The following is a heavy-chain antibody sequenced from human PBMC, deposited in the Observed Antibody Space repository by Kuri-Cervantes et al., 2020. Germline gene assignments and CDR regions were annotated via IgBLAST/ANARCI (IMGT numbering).Heavy chain of an antibody. J-gene: IGHJ6*02. D-gene: IGHD3-9*01. V-gene: IGHV1-8*01. CDR2: MNLNSGNT. Sequence: VSVKVSCKASGYTFTSYDINWVRQATGQGLEWMGWMNLNSGNTGYAQKFQGRVTMTRNTSISTAYMELSSLRSEDTAVYYCARGTYYDILAGYLHYYGMDVWGQGTTVTVSS. CDR1: GYTFTSYD. CDR3: ARGTYYDILAGYLHYYGMDV.